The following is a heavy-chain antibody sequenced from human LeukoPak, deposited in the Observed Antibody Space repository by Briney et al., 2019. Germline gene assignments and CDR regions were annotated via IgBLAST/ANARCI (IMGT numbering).Heavy chain of an antibody. CDR3: ARRSSGSPPFYFDY. V-gene: IGHV3-74*01. CDR2: INSDGSTT. Sequence: GGSLRLSCAASGFTFSSYWMHWVRQAPGKGLVWVSRINSDGSTTNYADSVKGRFTISRDNAKNTLYLQTNSLRAEDTAMYYCARRSSGSPPFYFDYWGQGTLVTVSS. CDR1: GFTFSSYW. J-gene: IGHJ4*02. D-gene: IGHD1-26*01.